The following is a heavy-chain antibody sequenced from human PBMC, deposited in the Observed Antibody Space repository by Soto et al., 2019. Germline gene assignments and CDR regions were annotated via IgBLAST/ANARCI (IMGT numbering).Heavy chain of an antibody. CDR2: ISWNSGSI. CDR1: GFTFDDYA. J-gene: IGHJ4*02. Sequence: PGGSLRLSCAASGFTFDDYAMHWVRQAPGKGLEWVSGISWNSGSIGYADSVKGRFTISRDNAKNSLYLQMNSLRAEDTALYYCAKDRNGWLAHWGQGTLVTVSS. V-gene: IGHV3-9*01. CDR3: AKDRNGWLAH. D-gene: IGHD6-19*01.